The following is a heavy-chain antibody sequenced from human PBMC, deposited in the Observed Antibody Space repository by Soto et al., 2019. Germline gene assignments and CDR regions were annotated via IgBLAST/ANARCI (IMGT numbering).Heavy chain of an antibody. CDR1: GFTVSSNY. CDR2: IYSGGST. Sequence: GGSLRLSCAASGFTVSSNYMSWVRQAPGKGLEWVSVIYSGGSTYYADSVKGRFTISRHNSKNTLYLQMNSLRAEDTAVYYCARDAPLLWFGEGPYYYYGMDVWGQGTTVTVSS. V-gene: IGHV3-53*04. D-gene: IGHD3-10*01. CDR3: ARDAPLLWFGEGPYYYYGMDV. J-gene: IGHJ6*02.